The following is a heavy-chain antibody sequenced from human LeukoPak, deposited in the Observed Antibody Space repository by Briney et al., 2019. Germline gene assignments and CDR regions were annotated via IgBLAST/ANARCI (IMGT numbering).Heavy chain of an antibody. CDR1: GGTFSSYA. CDR2: IIPISGTA. CDR3: ARWHDSSGAFDY. V-gene: IGHV1-69*13. J-gene: IGHJ4*02. D-gene: IGHD3-22*01. Sequence: SVKVSCKASGGTFSSYAISWVRQAPGQGLEWMGGIIPISGTANYAQKFQGRVTITADESTSTAYMELSSLRSEDTAVYYCARWHDSSGAFDYWGQGTLVTVSS.